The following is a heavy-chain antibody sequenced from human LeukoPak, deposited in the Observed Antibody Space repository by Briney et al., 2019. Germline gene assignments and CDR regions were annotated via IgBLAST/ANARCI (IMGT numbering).Heavy chain of an antibody. CDR2: IIPIFGTA. V-gene: IGHV1-69*05. J-gene: IGHJ4*02. CDR3: ARHDRSGRYPYYFDS. D-gene: IGHD1-26*01. Sequence: ASVKVSCKASGGTFSSYAISWVRQAPGQGLEWMGGIIPIFGTANYAQKFQGRVTITTDESTSTAYMELSSLRSEDTAVYYCARHDRSGRYPYYFDSWGRGTLVTVSS. CDR1: GGTFSSYA.